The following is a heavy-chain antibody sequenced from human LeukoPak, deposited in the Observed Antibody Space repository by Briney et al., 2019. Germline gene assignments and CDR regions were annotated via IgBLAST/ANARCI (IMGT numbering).Heavy chain of an antibody. CDR2: IIPIFGTA. J-gene: IGHJ6*02. D-gene: IGHD3-3*01. Sequence: ASVKVSCKASGGTFSSYAISWVRQAPGQGLEWMGGIIPIFGTANYAQKFQGRVTITADESTSTAYMELSSLRSEDTAVYYCARDVLINDYDFWSGYFNYYYYYYGMDVWGQGTTVTVSS. V-gene: IGHV1-69*13. CDR1: GGTFSSYA. CDR3: ARDVLINDYDFWSGYFNYYYYYYGMDV.